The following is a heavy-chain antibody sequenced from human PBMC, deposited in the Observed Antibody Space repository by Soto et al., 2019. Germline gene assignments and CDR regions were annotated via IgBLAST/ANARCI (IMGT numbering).Heavy chain of an antibody. CDR1: GFSLSTSEVG. Sequence: SGPTLVNPTQTLTLTCTLSGFSLSTSEVGVGWIRQPPGKALEWLALIYWNDDKRYSPSLRSRLTITKDTPKNQVVLTLTNMDPVDTAIYYCAHRRESRSWPGFDYWGQGTLVTVSS. CDR2: IYWNDDK. J-gene: IGHJ4*02. D-gene: IGHD6-13*01. V-gene: IGHV2-5*01. CDR3: AHRRESRSWPGFDY.